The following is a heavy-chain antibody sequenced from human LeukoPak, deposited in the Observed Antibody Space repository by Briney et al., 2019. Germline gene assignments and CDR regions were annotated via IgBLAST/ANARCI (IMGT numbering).Heavy chain of an antibody. Sequence: SVKVSXKASGGTFSSYAISWVRQAPGQGLEWMGRIIPIFGTANYAQKFQGRVTITPDESTSTAYMELSSLRSEDTAVYYCARDLSGYDFWSGYYVYWGQGTLVTVSS. J-gene: IGHJ4*02. CDR1: GGTFSSYA. D-gene: IGHD3-3*01. CDR2: IIPIFGTA. V-gene: IGHV1-69*13. CDR3: ARDLSGYDFWSGYYVY.